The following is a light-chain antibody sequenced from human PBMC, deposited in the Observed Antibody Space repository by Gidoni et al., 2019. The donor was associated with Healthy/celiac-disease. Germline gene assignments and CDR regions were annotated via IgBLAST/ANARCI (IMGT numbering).Light chain of an antibody. J-gene: IGKJ1*01. V-gene: IGKV1-39*01. CDR2: SAS. CDR1: QSISSY. CDR3: QQSYSTPRT. Sequence: DIQMTQSPSSLSASVGDRVTITCRESQSISSYLNWYQQKPGKAPKLLIYSASSLQSGVPSRFSGSVSGTDCTLTISSLQPEDFATYYCQQSYSTPRTFGQGTKVEIK.